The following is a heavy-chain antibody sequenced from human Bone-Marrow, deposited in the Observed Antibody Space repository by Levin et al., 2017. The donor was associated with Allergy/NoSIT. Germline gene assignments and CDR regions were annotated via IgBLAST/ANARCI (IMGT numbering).Heavy chain of an antibody. CDR2: ISTTSGTI. CDR1: GFTFRNYE. D-gene: IGHD6-6*01. Sequence: GGSLRLSCEASGFTFRNYEMNWVRQAPGKGLEWVSYISTTSGTIHYADSVKGRFTISRDNAKNSLSLQMNSLRAEDTAIYYCAGCLAPRHKCYFDYWGQGTLVTVSS. CDR3: AGCLAPRHKCYFDY. V-gene: IGHV3-48*03. J-gene: IGHJ4*02.